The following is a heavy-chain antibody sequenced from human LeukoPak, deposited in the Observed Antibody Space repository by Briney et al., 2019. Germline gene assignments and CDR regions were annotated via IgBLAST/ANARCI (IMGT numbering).Heavy chain of an antibody. CDR1: GGTFSSYA. J-gene: IGHJ4*02. CDR2: IIPIFGTA. CDR3: ARDGDSRTAPLDY. D-gene: IGHD4-17*01. Sequence: SVKVSCKASGGTFSSYAISWVRQAPGQGLEWMGGIIPIFGTANYAQKFQGRVTITADESTSTAYMELSSLRSEDTAVYYCARDGDSRTAPLDYWGQGTLVTVSS. V-gene: IGHV1-69*13.